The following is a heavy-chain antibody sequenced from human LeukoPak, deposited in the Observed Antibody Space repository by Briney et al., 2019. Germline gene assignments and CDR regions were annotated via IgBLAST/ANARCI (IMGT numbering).Heavy chain of an antibody. Sequence: PSETLSLTCTVSGGSISSHYYWIWIRQPPGKGLEWIGEINHSGSTNYNPSLKSRVTISVDTSKNQFSLKLSSVTAADTAVYYCARGCNYYDSSGYYYNAFDIWGQGTMVTVSS. CDR2: INHSGST. J-gene: IGHJ3*02. D-gene: IGHD3-22*01. CDR3: ARGCNYYDSSGYYYNAFDI. V-gene: IGHV4-34*01. CDR1: GGSISSHYY.